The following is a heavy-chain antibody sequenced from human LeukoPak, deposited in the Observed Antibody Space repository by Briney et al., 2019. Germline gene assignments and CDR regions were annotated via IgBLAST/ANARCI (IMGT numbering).Heavy chain of an antibody. J-gene: IGHJ4*02. Sequence: PGGSLRLSCAASGFTFDDYAMHWVRQAPGKGLEWVSGISWNSGSIGYADSVKGRFTISRDNAKNSLYLQMNSLRAEDTALYYCARLGIVVVPAAIEYGYFDYWGQGTLVTVSS. V-gene: IGHV3-9*01. CDR3: ARLGIVVVPAAIEYGYFDY. CDR2: ISWNSGSI. CDR1: GFTFDDYA. D-gene: IGHD2-2*02.